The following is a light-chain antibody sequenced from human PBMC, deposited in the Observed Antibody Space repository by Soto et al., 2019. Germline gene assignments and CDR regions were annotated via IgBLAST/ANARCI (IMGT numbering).Light chain of an antibody. CDR2: GAS. Sequence: EIVLTQSPGTLSLSPGERATLSCRASQSVSSSYLAWYQQKPGQAPRLLIYGASSRATGIPDRFSGSGSGTVFTLTISRLEPEDFAVYYCQHCDGSPKLTCGGGTKLEIK. V-gene: IGKV3-20*01. J-gene: IGKJ4*01. CDR1: QSVSSSY. CDR3: QHCDGSPKLT.